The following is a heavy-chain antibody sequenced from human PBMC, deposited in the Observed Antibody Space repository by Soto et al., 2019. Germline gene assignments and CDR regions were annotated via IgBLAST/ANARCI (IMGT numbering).Heavy chain of an antibody. CDR1: GGSTSIYY. CDR2: INDNGNT. D-gene: IGHD3-10*01. V-gene: IGHV4-59*01. Sequence: QVRLQESGPGLVKPSETLSLTCTVSGGSTSIYYWNWIRQVPGKGLEWIGYINDNGNTNYNPSLLILAPISIVACRNDLSMSLRSMTAADTAVYSCAGEGLARGASDFGPDVWGQGTTVTGSS. CDR3: AGEGLARGASDFGPDV. J-gene: IGHJ6*02.